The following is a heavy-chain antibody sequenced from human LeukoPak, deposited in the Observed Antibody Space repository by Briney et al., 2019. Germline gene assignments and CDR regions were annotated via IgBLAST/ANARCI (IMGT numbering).Heavy chain of an antibody. Sequence: QPGGSLRLSCVASGFTFSSYGMHWVRQAPGKGLEWVAVISYDGSNKYYADSVKGRFTISRDNSKNTLYLQMNSLRAEDTAVYYCAKDRGLRFPWDYWGQGTLVTVSS. CDR1: GFTFSSYG. D-gene: IGHD3-16*01. V-gene: IGHV3-30*18. J-gene: IGHJ4*02. CDR3: AKDRGLRFPWDY. CDR2: ISYDGSNK.